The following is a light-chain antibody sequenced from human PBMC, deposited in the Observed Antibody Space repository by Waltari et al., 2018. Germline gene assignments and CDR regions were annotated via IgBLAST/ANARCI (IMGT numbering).Light chain of an antibody. CDR3: SAWDKDLVAVV. CDR2: RSD. J-gene: IGLJ3*02. CDR1: RNNVGNQG. V-gene: IGLV10-54*01. Sequence: QAGLIQPPSVSRALGQTATLTCAGNRNNVGNQGVAWLQQHQGHPPKLLSYRSDNRPSGISERLSASRSGNTASLTITGLQADDEADYYCSAWDKDLVAVVFGGGTKLTVL.